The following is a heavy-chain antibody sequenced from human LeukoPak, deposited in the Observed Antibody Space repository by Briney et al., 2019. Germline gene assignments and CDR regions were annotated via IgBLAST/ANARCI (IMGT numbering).Heavy chain of an antibody. CDR1: GYTFTSYG. Sequence: GASVKVSCKASGYTFTSYGISWVRQAPGQGLEWMGWISAYNGNTNYAQKLQGRVTMTTDTSTSTAYMELRSLRSDDTAVYYCAREVRRSLWFGELWAMFDYWGQGTLVTVSS. V-gene: IGHV1-18*01. D-gene: IGHD3-10*01. J-gene: IGHJ4*02. CDR2: ISAYNGNT. CDR3: AREVRRSLWFGELWAMFDY.